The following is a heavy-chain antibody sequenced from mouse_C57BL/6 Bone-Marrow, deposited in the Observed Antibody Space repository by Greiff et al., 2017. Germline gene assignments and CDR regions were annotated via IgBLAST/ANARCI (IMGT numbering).Heavy chain of an antibody. D-gene: IGHD4-1*01. V-gene: IGHV5-4*01. J-gene: IGHJ2*01. CDR2: ISDGGSYT. CDR3: ASEEELFFDY. CDR1: GFTFSSYA. Sequence: EVHLVESGGGLVKPGGSLKLSCAASGFTFSSYAMPWVRQTPEKRLEWVATISDGGSYTYYPDNVKGRFTISRDNAKNNLYLQMSHLKSDDTAMYYCASEEELFFDYWGQGTTLTVSS.